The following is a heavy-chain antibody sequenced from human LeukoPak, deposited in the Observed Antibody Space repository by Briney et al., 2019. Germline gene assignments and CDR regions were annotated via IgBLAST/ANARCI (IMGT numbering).Heavy chain of an antibody. CDR3: ARTSTGPSYGHGCFDF. Sequence: SETLSLTCTVSSGSISNYYWIWIRRPPGKGLEWIGYIYYSGSTRYNPSLQSRVTISVATSANQFSLNLSSVTTEDTAIYYCARTSTGPSYGHGCFDFWGPGSLVTVSS. CDR2: IYYSGST. V-gene: IGHV4-59*01. CDR1: SGSISNYY. J-gene: IGHJ4*02. D-gene: IGHD5-18*01.